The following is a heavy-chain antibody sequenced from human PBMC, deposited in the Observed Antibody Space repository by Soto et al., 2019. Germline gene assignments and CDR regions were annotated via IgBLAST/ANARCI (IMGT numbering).Heavy chain of an antibody. J-gene: IGHJ4*02. V-gene: IGHV5-51*01. CDR2: IYPGDSDT. CDR1: GYSFTSYW. CDR3: ARLIRQWPVEPPFDY. Sequence: PGESLKISCKGSGYSFTSYWIGWVRQMPGKGLEWMGIIYPGDSDTRYSPSSQGQVTISADKSISTAYLQWSSLKASDTAMYYCARLIRQWPVEPPFDYWGQGTLVTVSS. D-gene: IGHD6-19*01.